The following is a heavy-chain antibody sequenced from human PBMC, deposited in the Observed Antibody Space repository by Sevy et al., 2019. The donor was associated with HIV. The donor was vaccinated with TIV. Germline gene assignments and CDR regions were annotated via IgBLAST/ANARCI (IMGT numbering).Heavy chain of an antibody. Sequence: ASVKVSCKASGYTFTSYGISWVRQAPGQGLEWMGWISAYNGNTNYAQKLQGRVTMTTDTSTSTAYMALRSLRSDVTSVYYCARGITNFGVVDIWGQGTVVTVPS. J-gene: IGHJ3*02. V-gene: IGHV1-18*01. CDR1: GYTFTSYG. CDR2: ISAYNGNT. D-gene: IGHD3-3*01. CDR3: ARGITNFGVVDI.